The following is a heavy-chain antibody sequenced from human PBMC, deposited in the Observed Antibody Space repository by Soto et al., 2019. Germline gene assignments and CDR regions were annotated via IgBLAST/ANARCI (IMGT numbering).Heavy chain of an antibody. D-gene: IGHD2-15*01. Sequence: QPGGSLRLSCAASGFTFSSYAMSWVRQAPGKGLEWVSAISGSGGSTYYADSVKGRFTATTDTSTSTAYLELRSLISDDTAVYYCARDYRAACGGSCYYFDYWGQGTPVTVSS. CDR2: ISGSGGST. CDR1: GFTFSSYA. J-gene: IGHJ4*02. V-gene: IGHV3-23*01. CDR3: ARDYRAACGGSCYYFDY.